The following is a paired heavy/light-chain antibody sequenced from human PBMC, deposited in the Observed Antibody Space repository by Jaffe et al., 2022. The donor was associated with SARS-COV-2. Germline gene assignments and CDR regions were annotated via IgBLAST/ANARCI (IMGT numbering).Heavy chain of an antibody. CDR2: TRNKADRYTT. CDR3: ARVNRGSHHLDY. CDR1: GFTLNDHC. V-gene: IGHV3-72*01. J-gene: IGHJ4*02. Sequence: EVQLVQSGGGLVQPGGSLRLSCAASGFTLNDHCVDWVRQAPGKGLEWVGRTRNKADRYTTEYAASVKGRFTISRDGSGNSLFLQMNSLKTEDTAVYHCARVNRGSHHLDYWGQGTLVTVSS. D-gene: IGHD1-26*01.
Light chain of an antibody. CDR2: KVS. J-gene: IGKJ4*01. Sequence: DIQMTQSPSTLSASAGDRVTITCRASQRISTDLAWFQQKPGKAPKVLIYKVSSLESGVPSRFSGSGSGTEFTLTVSSLQPDDFATYYCHQYNTYPLTFGGGTKVEIK. V-gene: IGKV1-5*03. CDR1: QRISTD. CDR3: HQYNTYPLT.